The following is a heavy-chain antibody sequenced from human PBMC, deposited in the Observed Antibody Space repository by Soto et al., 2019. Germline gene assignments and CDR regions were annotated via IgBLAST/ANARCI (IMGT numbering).Heavy chain of an antibody. CDR1: GFTFSTYG. J-gene: IGHJ4*02. V-gene: IGHV3-33*01. D-gene: IGHD5-18*01. CDR3: GRDGALGDTAVVDS. Sequence: QVQLVESGGGVVQPGKSLRLSCAASGFTFSTYGMHWVRQAPCKGLEWVAVIWYDGSNKYHGDSLKGRFTISRDNSKNTLYLQINNLRAEDTAVYYCGRDGALGDTAVVDSWCQGTLVTVSS. CDR2: IWYDGSNK.